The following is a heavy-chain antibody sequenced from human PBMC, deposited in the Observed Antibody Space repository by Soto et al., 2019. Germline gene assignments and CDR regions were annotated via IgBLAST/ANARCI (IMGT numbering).Heavy chain of an antibody. J-gene: IGHJ5*02. D-gene: IGHD6-19*01. Sequence: GGSLRLSCALSGFSLSDYAMSWVRRAPGKGLEWVSTISGSGSTTHYEDSVKGRFIISGDNSKNTLYLQMNSLRAEDTAVHYCAKGKQWLVPGWFDPRGPGTLVPVSS. CDR3: AKGKQWLVPGWFDP. CDR1: GFSLSDYA. V-gene: IGHV3-23*01. CDR2: ISGSGSTT.